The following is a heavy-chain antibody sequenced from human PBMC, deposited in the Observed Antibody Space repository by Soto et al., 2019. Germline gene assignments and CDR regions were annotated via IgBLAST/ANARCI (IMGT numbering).Heavy chain of an antibody. CDR2: INPNSGGT. J-gene: IGHJ6*02. V-gene: IGHV1-2*04. D-gene: IGHD3-10*01. Sequence: QVQLVQSGAEVKKPGASVKVSCKASGNTFTGYYMHWVRQAPGQGLEWMGWINPNSGGTNYAQKFQGWVTMTRDTSISTAYTELSRLRSDDTAVYYCARSVYYYGSWSSYYYGMDVRGQGTTVTDSS. CDR3: ARSVYYYGSWSSYYYGMDV. CDR1: GNTFTGYY.